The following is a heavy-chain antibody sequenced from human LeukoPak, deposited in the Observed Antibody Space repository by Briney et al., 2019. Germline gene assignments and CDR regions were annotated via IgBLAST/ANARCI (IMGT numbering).Heavy chain of an antibody. CDR3: ASLYCSSTSCYLFH. Sequence: SETLSLTCTVSGGSISSYYWSWIQQTPGKGLEWIGYIYYSGSTNYNPSLKSRVNISVDTSKNQLSLKLSSVTAADTALYYCASLYCSSTSCYLFHWGQGTLVTVSS. V-gene: IGHV4-59*08. CDR2: IYYSGST. CDR1: GGSISSYY. J-gene: IGHJ4*02. D-gene: IGHD2-2*01.